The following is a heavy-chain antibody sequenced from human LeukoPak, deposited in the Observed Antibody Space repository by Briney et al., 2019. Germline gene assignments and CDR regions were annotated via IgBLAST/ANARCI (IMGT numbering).Heavy chain of an antibody. D-gene: IGHD3-22*01. V-gene: IGHV1-2*02. Sequence: ASVKVSCKASGYTFTDYYMHWVRQAPGQGLEWMGWINPNSGGTNYAQKFQGRVTMTRDTSISTAYMELSRLRSDDTAVYYCANLKNDYDSSGYLVTDAFDIWGQGTMVTVSS. J-gene: IGHJ3*02. CDR2: INPNSGGT. CDR3: ANLKNDYDSSGYLVTDAFDI. CDR1: GYTFTDYY.